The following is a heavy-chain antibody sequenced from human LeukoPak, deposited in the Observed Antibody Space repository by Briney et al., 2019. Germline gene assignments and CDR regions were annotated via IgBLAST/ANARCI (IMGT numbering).Heavy chain of an antibody. CDR1: GFTFSSYG. CDR3: AKDRATYYDFWSGYDY. Sequence: GGSLRLSCAASGFTFSSYGMHWVRQAPGKGLEWVAFIRYDGSNKYYADSVKGRFTISRDNSKNTLYLQMNSLRAEDTAVYYCAKDRATYYDFWSGYDYWGQGTLVTVSS. D-gene: IGHD3-3*01. V-gene: IGHV3-30*02. J-gene: IGHJ4*02. CDR2: IRYDGSNK.